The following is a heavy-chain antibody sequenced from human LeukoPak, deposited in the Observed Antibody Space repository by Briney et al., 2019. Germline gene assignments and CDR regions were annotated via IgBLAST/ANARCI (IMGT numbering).Heavy chain of an antibody. CDR1: GGSISSYY. D-gene: IGHD3-22*01. CDR3: ARLNYYDSSGSPPNWFDP. V-gene: IGHV4-59*01. Sequence: PSETLSLTCTASGGSISSYYWSWIRQPPGKGLEWIGYIYYSGSTNYNPSLKSRVTISVDTSKNQFSLKLSSVTAADTAVYYCARLNYYDSSGSPPNWFDPWGQGTLVTVSS. J-gene: IGHJ5*02. CDR2: IYYSGST.